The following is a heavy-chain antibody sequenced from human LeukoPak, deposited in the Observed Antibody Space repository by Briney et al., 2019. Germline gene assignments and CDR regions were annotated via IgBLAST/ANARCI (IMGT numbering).Heavy chain of an antibody. CDR3: ARDSLGIVVVPGSY. CDR1: GYTFTSYG. D-gene: IGHD2-2*01. Sequence: ASVKVACKASGYTFTSYGISWVRQAPGQGLEWMGWISAYNGNTNYAQKLQGRVTMTTDTSTSTAYMELRSLRSDDTAVYYCARDSLGIVVVPGSYWGQGTLVTVSS. CDR2: ISAYNGNT. J-gene: IGHJ4*02. V-gene: IGHV1-18*01.